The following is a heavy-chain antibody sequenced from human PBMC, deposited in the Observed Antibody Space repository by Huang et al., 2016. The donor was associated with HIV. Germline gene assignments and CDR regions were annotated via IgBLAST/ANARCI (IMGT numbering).Heavy chain of an antibody. D-gene: IGHD2-15*01. V-gene: IGHV4-34*01. CDR1: GGSVFGHY. CDR2: SNHRGTT. J-gene: IGHJ5*02. CDR3: ARSDSDSGGNDWFDP. Sequence: QVQLQQWGAGLLKPSETLSLTCAVNGGSVFGHYWSWIRQPPGKGLEWIAESNHRGTTNYNPSLNSRVSISVDISHNQVSLKLSSVTAADTAIYYCARSDSDSGGNDWFDPWGQGNPVTVSS.